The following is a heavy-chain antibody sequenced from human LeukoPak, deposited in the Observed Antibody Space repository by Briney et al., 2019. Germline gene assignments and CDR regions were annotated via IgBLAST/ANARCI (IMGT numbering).Heavy chain of an antibody. CDR3: ARVRWLSAAGTEGNFDY. J-gene: IGHJ4*02. CDR1: GFTFSRYG. D-gene: IGHD6-13*01. Sequence: GGSLRLSCAASGFTFSRYGMHWVRQSPGKGLEWVAVISSDGTEKYYADSVKGRFTISRDSSKATLYLQMNNLRAEDTAVYYCARVRWLSAAGTEGNFDYWGQGTLGTVSS. V-gene: IGHV3-30*04. CDR2: ISSDGTEK.